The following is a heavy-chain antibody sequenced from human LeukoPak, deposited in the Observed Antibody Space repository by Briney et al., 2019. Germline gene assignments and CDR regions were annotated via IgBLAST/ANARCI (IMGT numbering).Heavy chain of an antibody. CDR2: ISGSGGST. D-gene: IGHD1-26*01. Sequence: PGGSLRLSCAASGFTFSGYAMSWVRQAARKGLEWVSGISGSGGSTYYADSVKGRFTISRDNSKNTLYLQMNSLRAEDTAVYYCAKDVVGAINYFDYWGQGTLVTVPS. J-gene: IGHJ4*02. V-gene: IGHV3-23*01. CDR1: GFTFSGYA. CDR3: AKDVVGAINYFDY.